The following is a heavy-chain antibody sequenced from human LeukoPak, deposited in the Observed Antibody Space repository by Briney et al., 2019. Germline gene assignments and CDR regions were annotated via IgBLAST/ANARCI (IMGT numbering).Heavy chain of an antibody. D-gene: IGHD2-8*02. Sequence: PGGSLRLSCAASGFTFSTYGMHWVRQAPGKGLEGVAVISYDGSNKYYADSVKGRFTISRDSSTVYLQMSSLRAEDTAVYYCARDWSFYYDLWGQGTLVTVSS. V-gene: IGHV3-30*03. CDR3: ARDWSFYYDL. CDR1: GFTFSTYG. J-gene: IGHJ4*02. CDR2: ISYDGSNK.